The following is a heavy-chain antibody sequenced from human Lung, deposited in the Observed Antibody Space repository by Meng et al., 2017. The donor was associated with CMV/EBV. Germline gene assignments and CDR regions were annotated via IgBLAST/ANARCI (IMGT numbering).Heavy chain of an antibody. V-gene: IGHV3-21*01. CDR2: ISSSGTYI. D-gene: IGHD2-21*01. CDR3: ARNVVPRSSPYFAIYYFYALDI. J-gene: IGHJ6*02. CDR1: GFTFSSYS. Sequence: GGSLRLXCAASGFTFSSYSMNWVRQAPGKGLEWVSSISSSGTYIYYADSVKGRFTISRDNVQNSLYLQMNSLRDEETAVYYCARNVVPRSSPYFAIYYFYALDIWGQGXTVTVSS.